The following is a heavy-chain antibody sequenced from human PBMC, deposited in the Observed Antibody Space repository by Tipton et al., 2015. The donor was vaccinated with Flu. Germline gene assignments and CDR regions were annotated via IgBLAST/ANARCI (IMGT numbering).Heavy chain of an antibody. CDR1: GGSFSGYY. CDR2: INHSGII. V-gene: IGHV4-34*01. D-gene: IGHD2-8*01. J-gene: IGHJ3*02. Sequence: LRLSCAVYGGSFSGYYWNYIRQPPGRGLEWIGEINHSGIISYNPSLKSRVTISVDTSKNQFSLKLSSVTAADTAVYCCAREWGDAFDIWGQGTMVTVSS. CDR3: AREWGDAFDI.